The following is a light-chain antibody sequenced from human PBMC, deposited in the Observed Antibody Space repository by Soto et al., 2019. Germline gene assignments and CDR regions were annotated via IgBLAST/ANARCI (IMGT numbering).Light chain of an antibody. J-gene: IGKJ2*01. CDR1: QSLMHRDGYNY. Sequence: DFVMTQSPLSLPVTPGEPASISCRSSQSLMHRDGYNYLDWYLQRPGQSPQLLIHLGSYRASGVPDRFSGSGSGTDFTLKITRVEAADVGVYYCMQALQTPYTFGQGTKLEIK. V-gene: IGKV2-28*01. CDR3: MQALQTPYT. CDR2: LGS.